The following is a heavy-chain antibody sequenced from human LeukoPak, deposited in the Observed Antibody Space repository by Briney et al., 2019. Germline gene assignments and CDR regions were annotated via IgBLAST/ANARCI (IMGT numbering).Heavy chain of an antibody. CDR3: ARDYRNIVTATRNYFYMDV. CDR1: EVTVTNNY. Sequence: GGSLRLSCAASEVTVTNNYMSWVRQAPGKGLQWVSVIYPGGNIYYADSVKGRFIISRDNSKNTLSLQMNSLTAADTAVYYCARDYRNIVTATRNYFYMDVWGEGTTVTVSS. V-gene: IGHV3-53*01. D-gene: IGHD2/OR15-2a*01. J-gene: IGHJ6*03. CDR2: IYPGGNI.